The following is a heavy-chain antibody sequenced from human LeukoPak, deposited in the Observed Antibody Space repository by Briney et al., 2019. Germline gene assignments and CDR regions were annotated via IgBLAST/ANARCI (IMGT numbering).Heavy chain of an antibody. CDR1: GYTLTELS. D-gene: IGHD3-9*01. CDR3: ALGMTGSTPPFDY. J-gene: IGHJ4*02. Sequence: GASVTVSCKVSGYTLTELSMHWVRQAPGKGLEWMGGFDPEDGETIYAQKFQGRVTMTEDTSTDTAYMELSSLRSEDTAVYYCALGMTGSTPPFDYWGQGTLVTVSS. CDR2: FDPEDGET. V-gene: IGHV1-24*01.